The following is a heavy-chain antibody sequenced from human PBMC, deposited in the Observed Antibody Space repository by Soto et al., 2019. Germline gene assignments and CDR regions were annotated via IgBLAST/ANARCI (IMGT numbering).Heavy chain of an antibody. CDR1: GFTFSSYA. D-gene: IGHD2-2*03. J-gene: IGHJ4*02. Sequence: EVQLLESGGGLVQPGGSLRLSCAASGFTFSSYAMSWLRQAPGKGLEWVSAISGSGGSTYYADSVKGRFTISRDNSKNTLELQMNSLRAEDTAVYYCAKAMDIVVVPAAVFFDYWGQGTLVTVSS. CDR3: AKAMDIVVVPAAVFFDY. V-gene: IGHV3-23*01. CDR2: ISGSGGST.